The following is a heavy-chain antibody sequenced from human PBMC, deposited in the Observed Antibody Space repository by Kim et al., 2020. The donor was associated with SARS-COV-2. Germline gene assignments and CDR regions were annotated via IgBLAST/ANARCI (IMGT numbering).Heavy chain of an antibody. J-gene: IGHJ5*02. Sequence: SETLSLTCTVSGGSISSGSYYWSWIRQPAGKGLVWIGRIYTSGSTNYNPSLKSRVTISVDTSKNQFSLKLSPVTAADTAVYYCARDYYGSGGYFSWFDPWGQGTLVTVSS. CDR2: IYTSGST. D-gene: IGHD3-10*01. V-gene: IGHV4-61*02. CDR1: GGSISSGSYY. CDR3: ARDYYGSGGYFSWFDP.